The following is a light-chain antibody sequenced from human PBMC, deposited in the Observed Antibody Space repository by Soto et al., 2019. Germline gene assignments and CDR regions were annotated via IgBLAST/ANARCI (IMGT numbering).Light chain of an antibody. CDR3: QQYGISLLT. CDR1: QSVSSSY. CDR2: GAS. V-gene: IGKV3-20*01. Sequence: EIVWTQSPGTLSLSPGERATLSCRASQSVSSSYLAWYQQKPGQAPRLLLYGASSRATGIPDRFSGSGSGTDFTLTISRLEPEDLAVYYCQQYGISLLTFGGGTKVEIK. J-gene: IGKJ4*01.